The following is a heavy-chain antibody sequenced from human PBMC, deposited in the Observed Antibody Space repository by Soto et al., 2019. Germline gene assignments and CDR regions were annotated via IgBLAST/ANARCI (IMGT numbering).Heavy chain of an antibody. CDR3: ARVGLEDYIWGSYRQKGFDY. CDR1: GGTFSSYT. V-gene: IGHV1-69*02. J-gene: IGHJ4*02. Sequence: SVKVSCKASGGTFSSYTISWVRQTPGQGLEWMGRIIPILGIANYAQKLQGRVTMTTDTSTSTAYMELRSLRSDDTAVYYGARVGLEDYIWGSYRQKGFDYWGQGTLVTVSS. CDR2: IIPILGIA. D-gene: IGHD3-16*02.